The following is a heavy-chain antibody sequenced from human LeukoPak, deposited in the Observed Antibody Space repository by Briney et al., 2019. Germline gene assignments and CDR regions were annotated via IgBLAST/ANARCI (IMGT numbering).Heavy chain of an antibody. D-gene: IGHD4-17*01. Sequence: SETLSLTCTVSGGSIGSYYWSWIRQPAGKGLEWIGRIYSGETTTYNPSLKSRVTMSVDTPKNQFSLKLSSVTAADTAVYYCARHLPDYGDYVGRLGFDYWGQGTLVTVSS. CDR3: ARHLPDYGDYVGRLGFDY. J-gene: IGHJ4*02. CDR1: GGSIGSYY. V-gene: IGHV4-4*07. CDR2: IYSGETT.